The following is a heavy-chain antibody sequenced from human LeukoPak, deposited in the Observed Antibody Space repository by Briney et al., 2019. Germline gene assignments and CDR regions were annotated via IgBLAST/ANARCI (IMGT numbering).Heavy chain of an antibody. J-gene: IGHJ4*02. CDR2: ISGRDGYT. V-gene: IGHV3-23*01. CDR3: AKQLGYCSDGSCYFPY. CDR1: GFTFSSYA. D-gene: IGHD2-15*01. Sequence: GGSLRLSCAASGFTFSSYAMSWVCQAPGKGLEWVSAISGRDGYTYYADSVQGRFTISRDNSKSTLCLQMNSLRAEDTAVYYCAKQLGYCSDGSCYFPYWGQGTLVTVSS.